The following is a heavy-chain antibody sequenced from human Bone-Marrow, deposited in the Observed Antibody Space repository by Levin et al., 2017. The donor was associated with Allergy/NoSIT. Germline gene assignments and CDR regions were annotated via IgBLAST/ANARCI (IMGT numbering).Heavy chain of an antibody. J-gene: IGHJ4*02. D-gene: IGHD2-2*01. V-gene: IGHV4-39*02. CDR1: GDSITSNNYY. CDR2: FYFSGNT. CDR3: ARLPHPSGCTTTRCYPWGGGYFDS. Sequence: SQTLSLTCTISGDSITSNNYYWGWIRQPPGKGLEWIGNFYFSGNTDNNASLKGRVTLSVDTSKKYFFLNLSSVTAAATAVYYCARLPHPSGCTTTRCYPWGGGYFDSWGQGTLVTVSS.